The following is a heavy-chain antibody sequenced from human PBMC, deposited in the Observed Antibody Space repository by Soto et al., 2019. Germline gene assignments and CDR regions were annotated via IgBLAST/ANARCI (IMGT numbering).Heavy chain of an antibody. CDR2: MNPNSGNT. CDR1: GYTFTSYD. D-gene: IGHD3-22*01. J-gene: IGHJ4*02. CDR3: ARGDYYDSSGYYPLAPYFDS. V-gene: IGHV1-8*01. Sequence: ASLKVSCKASGYTFTSYDINWVRQATGQGLEWMGWMNPNSGNTGYAQKFQGRVTMTRNTSISTAYMELSSLRSEDTAVYYCARGDYYDSSGYYPLAPYFDSWGQGTLVTVSS.